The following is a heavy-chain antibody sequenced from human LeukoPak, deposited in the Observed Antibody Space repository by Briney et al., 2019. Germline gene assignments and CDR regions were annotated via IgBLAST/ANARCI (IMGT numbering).Heavy chain of an antibody. Sequence: ASVKVSCKASGYTFTDYYMHWVRQAPGQGLEWMGWINPKSGDTRYAQKFQGRVTLTRDSSITTAYMDLSSLRSDDTAVYYCAREWDYYAFWGQGTLVTVSS. J-gene: IGHJ4*02. CDR2: INPKSGDT. CDR3: AREWDYYAF. V-gene: IGHV1-2*02. CDR1: GYTFTDYY.